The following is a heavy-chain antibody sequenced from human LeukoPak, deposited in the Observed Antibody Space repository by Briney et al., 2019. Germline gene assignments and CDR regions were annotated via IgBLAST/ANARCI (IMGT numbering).Heavy chain of an antibody. CDR1: GYTFTSYG. V-gene: IGHV1-18*01. Sequence: ASVKVSCKASGYTFTSYGISWVRQAPGQGLEWMGWISAYNGNTNYAQKLRGRVTMTTDTSTSTAYMELRSLRSDDTAVYYCARAHPPYYDILTGYPNGGVDYWGQGTLVTVSS. J-gene: IGHJ4*02. CDR2: ISAYNGNT. D-gene: IGHD3-9*01. CDR3: ARAHPPYYDILTGYPNGGVDY.